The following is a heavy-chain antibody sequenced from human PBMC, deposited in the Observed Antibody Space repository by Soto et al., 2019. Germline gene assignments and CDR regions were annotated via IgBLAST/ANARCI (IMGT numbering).Heavy chain of an antibody. CDR2: INHSGST. Sequence: QVQLQQWGAGLLKPSETLSLTCAVYGGSFSGYYWTWIRQPPGTGLEWIGEINHSGSTNYNPSLKSRVTISVDTSKNQFSLKLTPVTAADTAVYYCARDKITALFDYWGQGTLVTVSS. CDR3: ARDKITALFDY. D-gene: IGHD3-10*01. V-gene: IGHV4-34*01. CDR1: GGSFSGYY. J-gene: IGHJ4*02.